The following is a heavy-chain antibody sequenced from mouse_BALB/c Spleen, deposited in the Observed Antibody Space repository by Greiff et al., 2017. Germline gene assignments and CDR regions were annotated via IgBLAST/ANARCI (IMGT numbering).Heavy chain of an antibody. CDR3: ARDGYYASWFAY. D-gene: IGHD2-3*01. V-gene: IGHV5-6-3*01. Sequence: EVHLVESGGGLVQPGGSLKLSCAASGFTFSSYGMSWVRQTPDKRLELVATINSNGGSTYYPDSVKGRFTISRDNAKNTLYLQMSSLKSEDTAMYYCARDGYYASWFAYWGQGTLVTVSA. J-gene: IGHJ3*01. CDR1: GFTFSSYG. CDR2: INSNGGST.